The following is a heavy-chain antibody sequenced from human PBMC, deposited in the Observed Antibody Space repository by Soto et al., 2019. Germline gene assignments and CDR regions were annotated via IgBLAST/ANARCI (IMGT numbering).Heavy chain of an antibody. J-gene: IGHJ6*02. CDR2: IYYSGST. CDR3: ARGGEYYYYGMDV. V-gene: IGHV4-59*01. CDR1: GGSISSYY. Sequence: LSLTCTVSGGSISSYYWSWIRQPPGKGLEWIGYIYYSGSTNYNPSLKSRVTISVDTSKNQFSLKLSSVTAADTAVYYCARGGEYYYYGMDVWGQGTTVTVSS.